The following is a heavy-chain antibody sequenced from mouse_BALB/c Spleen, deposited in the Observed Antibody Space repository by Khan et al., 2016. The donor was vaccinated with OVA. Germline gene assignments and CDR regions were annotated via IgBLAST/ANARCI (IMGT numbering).Heavy chain of an antibody. CDR2: ISSGGTT. CDR3: VREAYRYDEYYFDY. D-gene: IGHD2-14*01. J-gene: IGHJ2*01. V-gene: IGHV5-6-5*01. Sequence: EVELVESGGDLVKPGGSLKLSCAVSGFTFSSYVMSWVRQTPEKRLEWVASISSGGTTAYPDSVKGRFTISRDNARTIMYLQMSSLRSEDTAMYYCVREAYRYDEYYFDYWGQGTTLTVSS. CDR1: GFTFSSYV.